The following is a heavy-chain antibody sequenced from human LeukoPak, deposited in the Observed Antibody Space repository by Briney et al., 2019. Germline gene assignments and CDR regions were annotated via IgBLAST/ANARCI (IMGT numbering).Heavy chain of an antibody. CDR1: VYTFTSYD. CDR2: MNPNSGNT. Sequence: GASVKVSCKASVYTFTSYDINWVRQATGQGLEWMGWMNPNSGNTGYAQKFQGRVTIIRNTSISTAYMELSSLRSEDTAVYYCATISGWYSRAFDIWGQGTMVTVSS. V-gene: IGHV1-8*03. D-gene: IGHD6-19*01. J-gene: IGHJ3*02. CDR3: ATISGWYSRAFDI.